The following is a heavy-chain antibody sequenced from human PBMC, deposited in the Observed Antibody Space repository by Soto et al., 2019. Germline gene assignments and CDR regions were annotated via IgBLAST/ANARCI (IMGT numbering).Heavy chain of an antibody. CDR1: GYTFTSYY. V-gene: IGHV1-46*01. D-gene: IGHD6-6*01. J-gene: IGHJ3*02. Sequence: ASVKVSCKASGYTFTSYYMHWVRQAPGQGLEWMGIINPSGGSTSCAQKFQGRVTMTRDTSTSTVYMELSSLRSEDTAVYYCARDPIGAGDAFDIWGQGTMVTVSS. CDR3: ARDPIGAGDAFDI. CDR2: INPSGGST.